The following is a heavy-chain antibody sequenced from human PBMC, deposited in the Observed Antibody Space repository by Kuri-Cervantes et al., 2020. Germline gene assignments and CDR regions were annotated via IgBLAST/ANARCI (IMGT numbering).Heavy chain of an antibody. J-gene: IGHJ4*02. CDR2: ISGSGGST. CDR3: AKEMDIQLGDY. Sequence: GESLKISCAASGFTFSSYAMSWVRQAPGKGLEWVSAISGSGGSTYYADSVKGRFTISRDNSKNTLYLQMNSLRAEDTAVYYCAKEMDIQLGDYWDQGTLVTVSS. V-gene: IGHV3-23*01. CDR1: GFTFSSYA. D-gene: IGHD6-6*01.